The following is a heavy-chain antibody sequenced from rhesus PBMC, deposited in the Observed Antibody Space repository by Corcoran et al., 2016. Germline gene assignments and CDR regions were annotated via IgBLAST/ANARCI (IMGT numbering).Heavy chain of an antibody. CDR2: IYGGSGST. CDR3: ARVIYGSGYYTDWYFDI. Sequence: QVQLQESGPGLVKPSETLSLTCAVSGYSISSGYGWGWIRQPPGKGLEWIGQIYGGSGSTYYNPSLKSRVTVSKDTSKNQFSLKLSSVTAADTAVYYCARVIYGSGYYTDWYFDIWGPGTPITISS. V-gene: IGHV4-127*01. D-gene: IGHD3-28*01. CDR1: GYSISSGYG. J-gene: IGHJ2*01.